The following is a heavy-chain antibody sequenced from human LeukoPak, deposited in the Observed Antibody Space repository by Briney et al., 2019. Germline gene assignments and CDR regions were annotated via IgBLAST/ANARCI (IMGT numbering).Heavy chain of an antibody. CDR1: GGTFSSYA. J-gene: IGHJ4*02. D-gene: IGHD3-22*01. CDR2: IFPIFGTA. Sequence: SVKVSCKASGGTFSSYAISWVRQAPGQGLEWMGRIFPIFGTANYAQKFQGRVTITTDESTSTAYMELSSLRSEDTAVYYCARDSGYYYDSSGYYYSYGGQGTLVTVSS. V-gene: IGHV1-69*05. CDR3: ARDSGYYYDSSGYYYSY.